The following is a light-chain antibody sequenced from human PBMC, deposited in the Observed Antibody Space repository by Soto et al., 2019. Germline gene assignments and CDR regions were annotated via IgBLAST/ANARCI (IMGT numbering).Light chain of an antibody. CDR2: DVS. J-gene: IGLJ1*01. CDR1: SSDVGDYNY. CDR3: SSYTSSSTRV. V-gene: IGLV2-14*01. Sequence: QSALTQPASVSGSPGQSITISCTGTSSDVGDYNYVSWYQQHPGKAPKLMIFDVSNRPSGVSNRFSGSKSGNTASLTISARQDEDEADYYCSSYTSSSTRVFGAGTKLTVL.